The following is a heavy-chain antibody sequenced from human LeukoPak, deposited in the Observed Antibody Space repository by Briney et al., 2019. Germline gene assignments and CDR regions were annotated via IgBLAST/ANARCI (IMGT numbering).Heavy chain of an antibody. CDR3: ARKTLYGSGKSWFDP. J-gene: IGHJ5*02. D-gene: IGHD3-10*01. Sequence: EASVKVSCKASGYTFTSYDINWVRQATGQGLEWMGWMNPNSGNTGYAQKFQDRVTMTRNTSISTAYMELSGLRSEDTAMYYCARKTLYGSGKSWFDPWGQGTLVTVSS. V-gene: IGHV1-8*01. CDR1: GYTFTSYD. CDR2: MNPNSGNT.